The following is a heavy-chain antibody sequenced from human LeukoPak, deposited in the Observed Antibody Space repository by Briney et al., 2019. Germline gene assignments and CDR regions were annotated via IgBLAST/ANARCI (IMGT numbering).Heavy chain of an antibody. CDR3: VPRKEWSCYMDV. J-gene: IGHJ6*03. CDR2: IIGGAGGT. Sequence: GSLRLSCAASGFTFSLYTMHWVRQAPGKGLEWVSGIIGGAGGTYYADSVKGRFTISRDNSKNTLYLQMNSLRAEDTAVYYCVPRKEWSCYMDVWGKGTTVTVSS. V-gene: IGHV3-23*01. D-gene: IGHD3-3*01. CDR1: GFTFSLYT.